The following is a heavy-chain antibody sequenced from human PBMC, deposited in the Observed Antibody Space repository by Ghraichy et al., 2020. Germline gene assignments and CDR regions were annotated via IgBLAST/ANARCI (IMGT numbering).Heavy chain of an antibody. J-gene: IGHJ4*02. CDR3: AREMGIAAHYFDY. V-gene: IGHV4-4*07. CDR2: IYTSGST. Sequence: SQTLSLTCTVSGGSISSYYWSWIRQPAGKGLEWIGRIYTSGSTNYNPSFKSRVTMSVDTSKNQFSLKLSSVTAADTAVYYCAREMGIAAHYFDYWGQETLVTVSS. D-gene: IGHD6-13*01. CDR1: GGSISSYY.